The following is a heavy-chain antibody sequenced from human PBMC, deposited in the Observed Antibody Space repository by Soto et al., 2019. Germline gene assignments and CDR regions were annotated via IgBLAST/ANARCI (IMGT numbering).Heavy chain of an antibody. CDR2: ISGSGGST. J-gene: IGHJ5*02. CDR1: GFTFSSYA. Sequence: GGSLRLSCAASGFTFSSYAMSWVRQAPGKGLEWVSAISGSGGSTYYADSVKGRFTISRDNSKNTLYLQMKSLRAEDTAVYYWGKEVLDYIFETSKCDTWGQGTLVTVSS. D-gene: IGHD4-4*01. CDR3: GKEVLDYIFETSKCDT. V-gene: IGHV3-23*01.